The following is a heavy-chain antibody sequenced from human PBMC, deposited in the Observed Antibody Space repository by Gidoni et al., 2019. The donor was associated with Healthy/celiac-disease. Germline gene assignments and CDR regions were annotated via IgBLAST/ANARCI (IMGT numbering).Heavy chain of an antibody. CDR2: IYYSGST. J-gene: IGHJ3*02. CDR3: ARHLDYGDYAADWNAFDI. CDR1: GGSISSYY. V-gene: IGHV4-59*08. Sequence: QVQLQESGPGLVKPSETLSLTCTVSGGSISSYYWSWIRQPPGKGLEWIGYIYYSGSTNYNPSLKSRVTISVDTSKNQFSLKLSSVTAADTAVYYCARHLDYGDYAADWNAFDIWGQGTMVTVSS. D-gene: IGHD4-17*01.